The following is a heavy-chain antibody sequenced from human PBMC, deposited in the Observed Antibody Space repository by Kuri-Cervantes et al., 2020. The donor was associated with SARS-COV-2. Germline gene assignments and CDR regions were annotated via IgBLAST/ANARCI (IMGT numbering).Heavy chain of an antibody. CDR3: ARVCDEGGTGIAAAGSTGDWFDP. J-gene: IGHJ5*02. CDR1: GFTFSSYW. CDR2: IKQDGSEK. V-gene: IGHV3-7*01. Sequence: GESLKISCAASGFTFSSYWMSWVRQAPGKGLEWVANIKQDGSEKYYVDSVKGRFTISRDNAKNSLYLQMNSLRAEDTAVYYCARVCDEGGTGIAAAGSTGDWFDPWGQGTLDTVSS. D-gene: IGHD6-13*01.